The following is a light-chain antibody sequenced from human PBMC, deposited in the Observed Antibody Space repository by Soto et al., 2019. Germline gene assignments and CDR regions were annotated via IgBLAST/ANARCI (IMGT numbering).Light chain of an antibody. J-gene: IGKJ1*01. CDR1: QSVSSIY. V-gene: IGKV3-20*01. Sequence: EIVLTQSPGTLSLSPGERDTLACRASQSVSSIYLAWYQQKPGQAPRLLIYGISDRATGIPDRFSGSGSGTDFTLTISRLEPEDFAVYYCQQYGTSPWTFGQGTKVDIK. CDR2: GIS. CDR3: QQYGTSPWT.